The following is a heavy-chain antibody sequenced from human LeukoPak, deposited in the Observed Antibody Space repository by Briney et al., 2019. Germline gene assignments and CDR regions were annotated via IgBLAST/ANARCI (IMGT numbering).Heavy chain of an antibody. CDR2: MNPNSGNT. CDR1: GYTFTSYD. CDR3: ARARRTSSGSCFGY. Sequence: ASVKVSCKASGYTFTSYDINWVRQATGQGLEWMGWMNPNSGNTGYARKFQGRVTMTRNTSISTAYMELSSLRSEDTAVYYCARARRTSSGSCFGYWGQGTLVTVSS. J-gene: IGHJ4*02. D-gene: IGHD1-26*01. V-gene: IGHV1-8*01.